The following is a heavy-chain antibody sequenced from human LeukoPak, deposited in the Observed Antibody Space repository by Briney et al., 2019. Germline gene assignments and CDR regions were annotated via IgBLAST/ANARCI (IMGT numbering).Heavy chain of an antibody. D-gene: IGHD1-1*01. J-gene: IGHJ4*02. CDR3: ARNYEIGTAGDYFRY. CDR2: INPNSGGT. CDR1: GYTFTGYY. V-gene: IGHV1-2*02. Sequence: ASVKVSCTASGYTFTGYYMHWVRQAPGQGLEWMGWINPNSGGTNYAQKFQGRVTMTRDTSSSTVYMELSSLRSEDTAVYYCARNYEIGTAGDYFRYWGQGTFVTVSS.